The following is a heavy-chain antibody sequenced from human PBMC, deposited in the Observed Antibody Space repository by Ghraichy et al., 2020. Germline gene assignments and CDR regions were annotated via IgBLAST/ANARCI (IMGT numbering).Heavy chain of an antibody. J-gene: IGHJ6*02. D-gene: IGHD4-23*01. CDR1: GGSIGCYY. Sequence: ETLSLTCSVSGGSIGCYYWSWIRQPAGKGLEWIGYIYHSGTANYNPSLRSRVTISVDTSQNQFSLNLRSVTAADTAVYYCARHMDLGGNSLYYGMDVWGRGTTVIVSS. CDR2: IYHSGTA. CDR3: ARHMDLGGNSLYYGMDV. V-gene: IGHV4-59*08.